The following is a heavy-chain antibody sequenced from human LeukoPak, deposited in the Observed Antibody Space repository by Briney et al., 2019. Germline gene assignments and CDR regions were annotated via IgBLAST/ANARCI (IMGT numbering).Heavy chain of an antibody. CDR1: GGSISSSSYC. CDR2: IYYSGST. Sequence: SETLSLTCTVSGGSISSSSYCWGWIRQPPGKGLEWIGSIYYSGSTYYNPSLKSRVTISVETSKNQFSLKLSSVTAADTAVYYCARPGGITTSVGAFDIWGQGTMVTVSS. CDR3: ARPGGITTSVGAFDI. D-gene: IGHD3-10*01. J-gene: IGHJ3*02. V-gene: IGHV4-39*01.